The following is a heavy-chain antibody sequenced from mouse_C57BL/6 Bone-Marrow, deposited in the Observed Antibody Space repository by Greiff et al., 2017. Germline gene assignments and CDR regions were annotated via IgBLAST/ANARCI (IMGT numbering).Heavy chain of an antibody. J-gene: IGHJ3*01. D-gene: IGHD1-1*01. CDR3: GRVILHAY. Sequence: VKLMESGPGLVAPSQSLSITCTVSGFSLTSYAISWVRQPPGQGLEWLGVIWPGGGANYNSAHNSRLSISKDNSKSQVFLKMNSLQTDDTSRYYCGRVILHAYWGQGTLVTVSA. CDR2: IWPGGGA. V-gene: IGHV2-9-1*01. CDR1: GFSLTSYA.